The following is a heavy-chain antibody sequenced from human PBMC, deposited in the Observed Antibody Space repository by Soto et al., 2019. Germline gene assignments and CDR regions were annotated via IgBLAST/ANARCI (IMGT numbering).Heavy chain of an antibody. Sequence: GGSLRLSCAASGFTFSSSDMHWVRQATGKGLGWVSGIGSAGDPYYAGSVKGRFTISRENAKNSLYLQMNSLRAGDTAVYYCARWNWQQLAFDYWGQGXLVTVSS. CDR2: IGSAGDP. J-gene: IGHJ4*02. CDR3: ARWNWQQLAFDY. V-gene: IGHV3-13*05. CDR1: GFTFSSSD. D-gene: IGHD6-13*01.